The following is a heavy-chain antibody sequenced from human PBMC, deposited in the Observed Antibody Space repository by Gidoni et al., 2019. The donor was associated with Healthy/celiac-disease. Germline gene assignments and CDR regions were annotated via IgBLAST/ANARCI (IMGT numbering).Heavy chain of an antibody. D-gene: IGHD3-3*01. CDR1: GFTFSSYG. CDR2: ISYDGSNK. Sequence: QVQLVESGGGVVQPGRSLRLSCAASGFTFSSYGMHWVRQAPGKGLEWVEVISYDGSNKYYADSVKGRFTISRDNSKNTLYLQMNSLRAEDTAVYYCAKDKEITIFGVAFDYWGQGTLVTVSS. J-gene: IGHJ4*02. CDR3: AKDKEITIFGVAFDY. V-gene: IGHV3-30*18.